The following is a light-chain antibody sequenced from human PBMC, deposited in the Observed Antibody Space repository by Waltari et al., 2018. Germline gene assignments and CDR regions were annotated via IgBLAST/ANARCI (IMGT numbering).Light chain of an antibody. V-gene: IGKV4-1*01. CDR3: HQHYTTPWT. J-gene: IGKJ1*01. Sequence: DIAMTQSPDSLAASLGERATINCKSSRRVFSTHNKKNYLTWYQQKPGQPPQLLISWASTRESGVPDRFIGSGSGTDFTLTISSLQAEDVAVYYCHQHYTTPWTFGQGTLVEL. CDR2: WAS. CDR1: RRVFSTHNKKNY.